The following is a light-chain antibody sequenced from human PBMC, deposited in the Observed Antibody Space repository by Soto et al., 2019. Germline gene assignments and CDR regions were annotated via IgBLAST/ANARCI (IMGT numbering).Light chain of an antibody. CDR3: QTWCSGIVV. J-gene: IGLJ2*01. CDR2: LNSDGSH. V-gene: IGLV4-69*01. CDR1: SGHSNYA. Sequence: QSVLTQSPSASASLGASVKLTCTLSSGHSNYAIAWHQQQSEKGPRYLMKLNSDGSHSKGDGIPDRFSGSSSGAERYLTISSLQSEDEADYYCQTWCSGIVVFGGGTKLTVL.